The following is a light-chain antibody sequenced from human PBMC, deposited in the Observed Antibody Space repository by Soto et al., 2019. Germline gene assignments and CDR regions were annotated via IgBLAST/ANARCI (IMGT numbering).Light chain of an antibody. V-gene: IGKV3-20*01. CDR3: QQYGRFPRYT. CDR2: GAS. J-gene: IGKJ2*01. CDR1: QSVATSQ. Sequence: EIVLTQSPGTLSLSPGERATLFCRASQSVATSQLAWYQQKPGQAPRLLIGASSRATGVPDRFIASGSGTDFTLTISRLEPEDFAVYYCQQYGRFPRYTFGQGTKLEIK.